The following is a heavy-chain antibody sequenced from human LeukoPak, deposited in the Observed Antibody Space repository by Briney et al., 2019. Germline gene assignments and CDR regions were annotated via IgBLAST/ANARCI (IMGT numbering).Heavy chain of an antibody. D-gene: IGHD3-9*01. CDR3: ASLGGYDILTGYYIPLYYGMDV. V-gene: IGHV3-23*01. CDR2: ISGSGGST. CDR1: GFTFSSYA. J-gene: IGHJ6*02. Sequence: GGSLRLSCAASGFTFSSYAMSWVRQAPGKGLEWVSSISGSGGSTYYADSVKGRFTISRDNSKNTPYLQMNSLRAEDTAVYYCASLGGYDILTGYYIPLYYGMDVWGQGTTVTVSS.